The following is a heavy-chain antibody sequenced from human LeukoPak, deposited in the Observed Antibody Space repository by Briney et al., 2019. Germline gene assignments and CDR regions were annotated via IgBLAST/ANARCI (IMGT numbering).Heavy chain of an antibody. V-gene: IGHV3-23*01. D-gene: IGHD2-21*02. J-gene: IGHJ3*02. CDR1: GFTFSSYA. Sequence: GGSLRLSCAASGFTFSSYAMSWVRQAPGKGLEWVSAISGSGGSTYYADSVKGRFTISRDNSKNTLYLQTNSLRAEDTAVYYCAKDRAIVVVTDAFDIWGQGTMVTVSS. CDR3: AKDRAIVVVTDAFDI. CDR2: ISGSGGST.